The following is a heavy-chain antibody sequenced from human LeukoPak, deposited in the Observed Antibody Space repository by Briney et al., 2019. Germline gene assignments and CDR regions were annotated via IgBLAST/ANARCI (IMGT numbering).Heavy chain of an antibody. J-gene: IGHJ4*02. Sequence: ASVKVSCKASGGTFSSYAISWVRQAPGQGLEWMGGIIPIFGTANYAQKFQGRVTITTDESTGTAYMELSSLRSEDTAVYYCARRYSSSSGDYFDYWGQGTLVTVSS. D-gene: IGHD6-6*01. CDR1: GGTFSSYA. CDR3: ARRYSSSSGDYFDY. V-gene: IGHV1-69*05. CDR2: IIPIFGTA.